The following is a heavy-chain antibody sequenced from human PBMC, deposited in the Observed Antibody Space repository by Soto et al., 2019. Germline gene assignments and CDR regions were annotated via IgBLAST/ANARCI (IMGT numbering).Heavy chain of an antibody. J-gene: IGHJ4*02. CDR2: IYPSDSDT. CDR1: GYTFTIYW. V-gene: IGHV5-51*01. D-gene: IGHD4-17*01. CDR3: ARPANTVADHFDL. Sequence: GESLKISWQVSGYTFTIYWIGWVRQMPGKGLEWMGIIYPSDSDTRYSPSFQGQVTISADQSINTAYLQWDSLKASDTAIYYCARPANTVADHFDLWGQGTPVTVYS.